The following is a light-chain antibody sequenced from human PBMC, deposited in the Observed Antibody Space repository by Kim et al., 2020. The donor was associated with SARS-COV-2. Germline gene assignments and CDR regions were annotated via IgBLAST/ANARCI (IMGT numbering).Light chain of an antibody. V-gene: IGLV6-57*03. CDR2: EDT. CDR1: GGNITSKY. Sequence: GTTVRVACHRSGGNITSKYVQWYRQRPGSAPTTGIYEDTQRPSGVPDRFSGSIDSSCNSASLTISGLKTEDETDYYCQSYDGSGWVFGGGTQLTVL. J-gene: IGLJ3*02. CDR3: QSYDGSGWV.